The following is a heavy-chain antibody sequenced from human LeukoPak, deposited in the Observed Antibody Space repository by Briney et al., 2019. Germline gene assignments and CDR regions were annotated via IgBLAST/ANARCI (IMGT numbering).Heavy chain of an antibody. CDR2: ISSSGSTI. Sequence: GGSLRLSCAASGFTFRSYEMNWVRQAPGKGLEWVSYISSSGSTIYYADSVKGRFTISRDNAKNSLYLQMNSLRAEDTAVYYCARARYYYYGMDVWGQGTTVTVSS. J-gene: IGHJ6*02. CDR1: GFTFRSYE. CDR3: ARARYYYYGMDV. V-gene: IGHV3-48*03.